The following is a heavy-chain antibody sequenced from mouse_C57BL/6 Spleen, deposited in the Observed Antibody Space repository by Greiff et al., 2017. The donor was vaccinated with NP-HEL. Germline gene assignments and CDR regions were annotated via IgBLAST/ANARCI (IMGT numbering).Heavy chain of an antibody. Sequence: QVQLKQSGPELVKPGASVKISCKASGYSFTSYYIHWVKQRPGQGLEWIGWIYPGSGNTKYNEKFKGKATLTADTSSSTAYMQLSSLTSEDSAVYYCARYLDSSGYDYWGQGTTLTVSS. V-gene: IGHV1-66*01. CDR3: ARYLDSSGYDY. D-gene: IGHD3-2*02. CDR1: GYSFTSYY. J-gene: IGHJ2*01. CDR2: IYPGSGNT.